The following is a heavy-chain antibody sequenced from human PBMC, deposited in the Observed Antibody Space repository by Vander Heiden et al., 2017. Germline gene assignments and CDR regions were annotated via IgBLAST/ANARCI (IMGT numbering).Heavy chain of an antibody. CDR3: TRGGETYYDFWSGQT. D-gene: IGHD3-3*01. CDR2: IRSKAYGGTT. J-gene: IGHJ5*02. Sequence: EVQLVESGGGLVKPGRSLRLSCTASGFPFGDYAMSWFRQAPGKGLEWVGFIRSKAYGGTTEYAASVKGRFTISRDDSKSIAYLQMNSLKTEDTAVYYCTRGGETYYDFWSGQTWGQGTLVTVSS. CDR1: GFPFGDYA. V-gene: IGHV3-49*05.